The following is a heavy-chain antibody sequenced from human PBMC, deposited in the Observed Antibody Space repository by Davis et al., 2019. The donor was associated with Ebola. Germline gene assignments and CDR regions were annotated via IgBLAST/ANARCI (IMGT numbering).Heavy chain of an antibody. D-gene: IGHD5-24*01. CDR1: GGTFSSYA. J-gene: IGHJ4*02. CDR2: IIPIFGTA. V-gene: IGHV1-69*13. Sequence: SVKVSCKASGGTFSSYAISWVRQAPGQGLEWMGGIIPIFGTANYAQKFQGRVTITADESTSTAYMELSSLRSEDTAVYYCARAVGRDGYNVHFDYWGQGTLVTVSS. CDR3: ARAVGRDGYNVHFDY.